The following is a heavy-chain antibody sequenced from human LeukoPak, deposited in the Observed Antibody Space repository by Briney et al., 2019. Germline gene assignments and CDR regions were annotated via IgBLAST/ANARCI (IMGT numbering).Heavy chain of an antibody. CDR1: GFSFSAYW. CDR2: IKTDGSET. V-gene: IGHV3-7*01. Sequence: PGGSLRLSCAASGFSFSAYWMGWVRQVPGKGLEWVANIKTDGSETHYVDSVRGRFTISRDNAQNSLYLQMNSLRAEDTAVYYCARTAGALPLDIWGQGTMVTVSS. D-gene: IGHD1-14*01. J-gene: IGHJ3*02. CDR3: ARTAGALPLDI.